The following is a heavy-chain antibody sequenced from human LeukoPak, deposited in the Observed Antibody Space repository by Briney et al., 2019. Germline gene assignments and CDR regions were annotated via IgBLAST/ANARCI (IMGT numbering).Heavy chain of an antibody. J-gene: IGHJ6*03. D-gene: IGHD6-19*01. CDR2: ISYDGSNK. Sequence: GRSLRLSCAASGFTFSTYGMHWVRQAPGKGLEWVAIISYDGSNKYYADSVKGRFTISRDNSKNTLYLQMNSLRAEDTAVYYCARLIAVAGYYYYYYMDVWGKGTTVTVSS. CDR3: ARLIAVAGYYYYYYMDV. CDR1: GFTFSTYG. V-gene: IGHV3-30*03.